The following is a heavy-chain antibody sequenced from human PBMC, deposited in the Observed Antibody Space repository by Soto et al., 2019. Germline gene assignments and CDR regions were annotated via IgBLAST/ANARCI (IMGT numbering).Heavy chain of an antibody. J-gene: IGHJ4*02. Sequence: EVQLLESGGGLVQPGGSLRLSCAASGFTFSSYAMSWVRQAPGNGLEWVSAISGSGGSTYYAGSVKGRFTISRDNSKKKLYLQMNSLRAEDTAVYYCAKYDGADYWGQGSLVTVSS. CDR2: ISGSGGST. V-gene: IGHV3-23*01. CDR3: AKYDGADY. D-gene: IGHD3-16*01. CDR1: GFTFSSYA.